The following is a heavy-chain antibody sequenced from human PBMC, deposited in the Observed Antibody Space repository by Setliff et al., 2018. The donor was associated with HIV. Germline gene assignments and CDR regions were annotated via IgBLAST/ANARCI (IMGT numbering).Heavy chain of an antibody. J-gene: IGHJ4*02. CDR3: ARGVPLLPPHY. V-gene: IGHV4-39*07. D-gene: IGHD2-21*02. CDR1: GGSISSNNYY. CDR2: NFYSETVYYGGRT. Sequence: PSETLSLTCTVSGGSISSNNYYWGWIRQPPGKGLEWIGSNFYSETVYYGGRTYYSPSLKSRVTISVDTSKSQFSLKLSSVTAADTAVYYCARGVPLLPPHYWGQGTLVTVSS.